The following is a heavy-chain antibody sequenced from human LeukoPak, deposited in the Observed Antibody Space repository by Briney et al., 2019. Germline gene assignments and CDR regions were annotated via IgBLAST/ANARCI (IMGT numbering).Heavy chain of an antibody. J-gene: IGHJ6*02. Sequence: SETLSLTCTVSGGSISSYYWSWIRQPPGKGLGWIGYIYYSGSTNYNPSLKSRVTMSVDTSKNQFSLKLSSVTAADTAVYYCARDGRISPYYGMDVWGQGTTVTVSS. CDR1: GGSISSYY. D-gene: IGHD1-26*01. CDR3: ARDGRISPYYGMDV. CDR2: IYYSGST. V-gene: IGHV4-59*01.